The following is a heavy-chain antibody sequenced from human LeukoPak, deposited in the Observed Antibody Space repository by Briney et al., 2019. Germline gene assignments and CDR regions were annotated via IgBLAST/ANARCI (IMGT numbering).Heavy chain of an antibody. CDR2: ISGSGGST. V-gene: IGHV3-23*01. D-gene: IGHD3-22*01. CDR3: AKDYYYDSSGYYWVYDY. J-gene: IGHJ4*02. Sequence: GGSLRLSCAASGFTFSSYAMSWVRQAPGKGLEWVSAISGSGGSTYYADSVKGRFTISSDNSKNTLYLQMNSLRAEDTAVYYCAKDYYYDSSGYYWVYDYWGQGTLVTVSS. CDR1: GFTFSSYA.